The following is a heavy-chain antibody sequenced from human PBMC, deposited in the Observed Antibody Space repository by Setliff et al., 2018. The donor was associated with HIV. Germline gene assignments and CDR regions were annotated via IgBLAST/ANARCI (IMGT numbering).Heavy chain of an antibody. D-gene: IGHD1-7*01. CDR2: ISHKNKYI. J-gene: IGHJ6*03. Sequence: GGSLRLSCAASGFTFSHYGMHWVRLVSDKGLEWVSSISHKNKYINYSDSLKGRFTISRDNAKNSLFLEMHSLRVEDTAVYYCVRVDVELSGDFCYMGLWGKGTMVTVSS. V-gene: IGHV3-21*04. CDR1: GFTFSHYG. CDR3: VRVDVELSGDFCYMGL.